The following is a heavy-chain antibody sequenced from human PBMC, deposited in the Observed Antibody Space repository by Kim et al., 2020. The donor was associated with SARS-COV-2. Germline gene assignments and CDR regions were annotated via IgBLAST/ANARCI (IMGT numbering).Heavy chain of an antibody. Sequence: SVNGRFTISRDNSKNTLYLQMNSLRAEDTAVYYCAKDSSEGGYSYGYFDYWGQGTLVTVSS. V-gene: IGHV3-23*01. D-gene: IGHD5-18*01. CDR3: AKDSSEGGYSYGYFDY. J-gene: IGHJ4*02.